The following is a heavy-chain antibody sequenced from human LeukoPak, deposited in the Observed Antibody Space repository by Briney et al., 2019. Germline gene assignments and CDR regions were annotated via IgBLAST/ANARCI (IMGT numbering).Heavy chain of an antibody. CDR1: GDSLSSYY. Sequence: SETLSLTCTVSGDSLSSYYWNWLRQPPGKGLEWIGDIYYSGSTNYNPSLTSRVTISVDTSKNQFSLKLSSVTAADTAVYYCARSLYYYCSDSFDIWGQGTMVTVSS. V-gene: IGHV4-59*01. J-gene: IGHJ3*02. CDR3: ARSLYYYCSDSFDI. CDR2: IYYSGST. D-gene: IGHD3-10*01.